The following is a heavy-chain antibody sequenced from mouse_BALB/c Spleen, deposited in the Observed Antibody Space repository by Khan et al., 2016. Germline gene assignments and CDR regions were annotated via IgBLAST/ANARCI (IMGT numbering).Heavy chain of an antibody. CDR1: VFNIKDYY. J-gene: IGHJ2*01. V-gene: IGHV14-4*02. Sequence: EVQLQESGAELVRSGASVKLSCTASVFNIKDYYMHWVKQRSEQGLEWIGWIDPENGDTEYAPKFQGKATMTADTSSNAAYLQFSSLTSECSAVYYCNAIYYGSDVYFDYWGQGTTLTFSS. D-gene: IGHD1-1*01. CDR3: NAIYYGSDVYFDY. CDR2: IDPENGDT.